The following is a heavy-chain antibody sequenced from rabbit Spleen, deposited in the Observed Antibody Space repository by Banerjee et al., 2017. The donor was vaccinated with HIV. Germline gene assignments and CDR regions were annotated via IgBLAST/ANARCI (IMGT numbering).Heavy chain of an antibody. CDR2: IYTGSSGST. Sequence: QSLEESGGDLVKPGASLTLTCTASGLSFSSRYWISWVRQAPGKGLEWIADIYTGSSGSTYYASWAKGRFTFSKTSSTTVTLHMTSLTVADTATYFCARDAAGREDFNLWGPGTLVTVS. CDR1: GLSFSSRYW. V-gene: IGHV1S40*01. D-gene: IGHD4-2*01. J-gene: IGHJ4*01. CDR3: ARDAAGREDFNL.